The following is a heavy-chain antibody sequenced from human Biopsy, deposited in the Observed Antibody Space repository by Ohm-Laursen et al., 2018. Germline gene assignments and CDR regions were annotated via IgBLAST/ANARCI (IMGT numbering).Heavy chain of an antibody. CDR2: IYYSGST. Sequence: SETLSLTCSVSGDSINNYYWSWIRQPPGKGLGWIGYIYYSGSTNYNPSLRSRVTISVDRSKNQFSLELSSVTAADTAVYYCARVGAGAPSIDYFDYWGQGALVTVSS. V-gene: IGHV4-59*01. CDR1: GDSINNYY. D-gene: IGHD1-26*01. CDR3: ARVGAGAPSIDYFDY. J-gene: IGHJ4*02.